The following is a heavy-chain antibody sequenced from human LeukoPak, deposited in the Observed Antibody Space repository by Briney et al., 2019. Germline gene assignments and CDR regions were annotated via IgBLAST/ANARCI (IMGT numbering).Heavy chain of an antibody. CDR1: GGTFSSYA. Sequence: ASVKVSCKASGGTFSSYAISWVRQAPGQGLEWMGWINPDTGGTRWPQKFQGRVTMTRDASISTAYIEVSSLRSDDTAVYYCARDGAVAGSYNWFDLWGQGTLVTVSS. CDR3: ARDGAVAGSYNWFDL. V-gene: IGHV1-2*02. D-gene: IGHD6-19*01. CDR2: INPDTGGT. J-gene: IGHJ5*02.